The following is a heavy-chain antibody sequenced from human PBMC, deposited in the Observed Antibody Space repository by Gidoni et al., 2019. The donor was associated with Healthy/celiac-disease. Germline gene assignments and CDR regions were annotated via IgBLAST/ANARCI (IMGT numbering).Heavy chain of an antibody. Sequence: EVQLVESGGGLGKPGGSLRLSCAASGFTFSSYSMNWVRQAPGKGLEWVSSISSSSSYIYYADSVKGRFTISRDNAKNSLYLQMNSLRAEDTAVYYCAREGIWAAAGSFDYWGQGTLVTVSS. CDR1: GFTFSSYS. D-gene: IGHD6-13*01. CDR3: AREGIWAAAGSFDY. V-gene: IGHV3-21*01. CDR2: ISSSSSYI. J-gene: IGHJ4*02.